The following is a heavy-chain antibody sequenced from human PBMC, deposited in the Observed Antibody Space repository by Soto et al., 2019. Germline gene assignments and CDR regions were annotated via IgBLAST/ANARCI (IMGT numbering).Heavy chain of an antibody. J-gene: IGHJ6*02. D-gene: IGHD3-3*01. CDR2: INPNNGGT. Sequence: QVQLVQSGAEVKRPGASVRVSCKASGYTFSDHYVHWVRQAPGQGLEWMGWINPNNGGTSYEQKFQGRVTITRDKSINTAYMEVTRLTSDDTAVYYCARDREIFGVVITNYFFNYGLDVWGQGTTVTVSS. V-gene: IGHV1-2*02. CDR1: GYTFSDHY. CDR3: ARDREIFGVVITNYFFNYGLDV.